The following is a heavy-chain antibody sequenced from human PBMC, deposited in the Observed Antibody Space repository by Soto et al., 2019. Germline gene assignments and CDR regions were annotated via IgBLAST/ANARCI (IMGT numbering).Heavy chain of an antibody. CDR3: AHRPGGSGFRYYFDY. CDR1: GFSLTSSGVG. V-gene: IGHV2-5*01. J-gene: IGHJ4*02. D-gene: IGHD6-19*01. CDR2: IYWNDDD. Sequence: SGPTLVNPTQTLTLTCSFSGFSLTSSGVGVGWFRQPPGKALEWLGLIYWNDDDRYRASLHSRLTITKDTSKNQVVLTMTNMDPVDTATYSCAHRPGGSGFRYYFDYWGKGTLVTVAS.